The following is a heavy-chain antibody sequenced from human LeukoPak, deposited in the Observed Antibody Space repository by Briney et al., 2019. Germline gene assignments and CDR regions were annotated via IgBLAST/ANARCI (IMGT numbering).Heavy chain of an antibody. Sequence: GGSLRLSCAASGFTFSNYNMNWVRQAPGKGLEWVSVVYGSGSTNYADSVKGRFTISRDNSKNTLYLQMNSLRVEDTAVYYCARDLGGIDYWGQGTLVTVSS. V-gene: IGHV3-53*01. J-gene: IGHJ4*02. CDR3: ARDLGGIDY. D-gene: IGHD3-16*01. CDR1: GFTFSNYN. CDR2: VYGSGST.